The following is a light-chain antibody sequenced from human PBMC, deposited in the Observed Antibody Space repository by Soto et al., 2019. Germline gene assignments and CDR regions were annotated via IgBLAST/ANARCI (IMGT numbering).Light chain of an antibody. J-gene: IGLJ1*01. CDR2: EVI. Sequence: QSALTQPASVSGSPGQSITISCTGTSSDVGGYNYVSWYQQHPGKAPTLMIYEVINRPSGVSNRFSGSKSGNTASLTSSGLHAEEEADDYCSSYTSSSARVFATGTKVTVL. CDR1: SSDVGGYNY. CDR3: SSYTSSSARV. V-gene: IGLV2-14*01.